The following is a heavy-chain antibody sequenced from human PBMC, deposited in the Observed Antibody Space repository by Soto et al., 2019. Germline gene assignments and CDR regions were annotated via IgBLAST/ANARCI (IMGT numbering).Heavy chain of an antibody. Sequence: GGSLRLSCAASGFTVSSNYMSWVRQAPGKGLEWVSVIYSGGSTYYADSVKGRFTISRDNSKNTLYLQMNSLRAEDTAVYYCARDPRIAARRENYYYGMEVWGQGTTVTVS. CDR3: ARDPRIAARRENYYYGMEV. V-gene: IGHV3-53*01. CDR1: GFTVSSNY. J-gene: IGHJ6*02. CDR2: IYSGGST. D-gene: IGHD6-6*01.